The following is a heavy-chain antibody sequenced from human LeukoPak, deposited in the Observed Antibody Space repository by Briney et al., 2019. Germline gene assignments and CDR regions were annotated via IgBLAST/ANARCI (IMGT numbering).Heavy chain of an antibody. CDR1: GFTFSSYE. Sequence: GGSLRLSCAASGFTFSSYEMNWVRQAPGKGLVWVSRINSDESRTTYADSVKGRFTISRDNAKNTLYLQMNSLRAEDTAVYYCAREDYDILTGYNRGMDYWGQGTLVTVSS. D-gene: IGHD3-9*01. J-gene: IGHJ4*02. V-gene: IGHV3-74*01. CDR3: AREDYDILTGYNRGMDY. CDR2: INSDESRT.